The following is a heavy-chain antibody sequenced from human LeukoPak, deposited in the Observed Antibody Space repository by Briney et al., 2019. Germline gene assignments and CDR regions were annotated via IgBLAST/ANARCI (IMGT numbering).Heavy chain of an antibody. D-gene: IGHD6-19*01. Sequence: GGSLRLSCAASGFTFSSYGMHWVRQAPGKGLEWVSAISGSGGSTYYADSVKGRFTISRDNSKNTLYLQMNSLRAEDTAVYYCAKGAVSGPKIDYWGQGTLVTVSS. CDR2: ISGSGGST. J-gene: IGHJ4*02. CDR1: GFTFSSYG. V-gene: IGHV3-23*01. CDR3: AKGAVSGPKIDY.